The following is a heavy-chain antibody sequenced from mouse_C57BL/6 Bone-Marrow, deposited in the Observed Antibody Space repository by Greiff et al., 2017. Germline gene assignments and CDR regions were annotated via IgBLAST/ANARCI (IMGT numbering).Heavy chain of an antibody. D-gene: IGHD2-4*01. CDR3: ARLDDYDRAWFAY. J-gene: IGHJ3*01. V-gene: IGHV1-39*01. CDR2: INPNYGTT. CDR1: GYSFTDYN. Sequence: VQLKESGPELVKPGASVKISCKASGYSFTDYNMNWVKQSNGKSLEWIGVINPNYGTTSYTQKFKGTATLTVDQSSSTAYMQLNSLTSEDSAVYYCARLDDYDRAWFAYWGQGTLGTVSA.